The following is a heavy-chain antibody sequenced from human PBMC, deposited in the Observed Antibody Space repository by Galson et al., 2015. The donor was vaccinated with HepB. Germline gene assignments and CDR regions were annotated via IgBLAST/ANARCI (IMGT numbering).Heavy chain of an antibody. J-gene: IGHJ2*01. D-gene: IGHD2-15*01. CDR2: IYYSGST. CDR3: ARRGGYCSGGSCLWYFDL. CDR1: GGSISSSSYY. Sequence: ETLSLTCTVSGGSISSSSYYWGWIRQPPGKGLEWIGSIYYSGSTYYNPSLKSRVTISVDTSKNQFSLKLSSVTAADTAVYYCARRGGYCSGGSCLWYFDLWGRGTLVTVSS. V-gene: IGHV4-39*01.